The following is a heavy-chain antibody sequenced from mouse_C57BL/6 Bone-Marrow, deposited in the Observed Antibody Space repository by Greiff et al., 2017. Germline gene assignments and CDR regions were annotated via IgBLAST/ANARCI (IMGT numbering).Heavy chain of an antibody. CDR3: ARSGTFYAMDY. CDR1: GYTFTSYG. Sequence: VHLVESGAELARPGASVKLSCKASGYTFTSYGISWVKQRTGQGLEWIGEIYPRSGNTYYNEKFKGKATLTADKSSSTAYMELRSLTSEDSAVYFCARSGTFYAMDYWGQGTSVTVSS. J-gene: IGHJ4*01. V-gene: IGHV1-81*01. CDR2: IYPRSGNT. D-gene: IGHD3-3*01.